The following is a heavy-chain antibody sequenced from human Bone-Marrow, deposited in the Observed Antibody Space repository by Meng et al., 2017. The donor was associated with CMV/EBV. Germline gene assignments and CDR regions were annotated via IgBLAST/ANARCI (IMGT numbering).Heavy chain of an antibody. D-gene: IGHD3-10*01. CDR1: GFTFSSYG. J-gene: IGHJ4*02. Sequence: GGSLRLSCAASGFTFSSYGMHWVRQAPGKGLEWVAVIRYDGSNKYYADSVKGRFTISRDNSKNTLYLQMNSLRAEDTAVYYCAKDSSERCGIYYGSGVNHAGYWGQGTLVTVSS. CDR2: IRYDGSNK. CDR3: AKDSSERCGIYYGSGVNHAGY. V-gene: IGHV3-30*02.